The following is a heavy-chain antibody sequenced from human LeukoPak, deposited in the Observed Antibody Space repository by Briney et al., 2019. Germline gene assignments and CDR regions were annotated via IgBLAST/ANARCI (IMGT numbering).Heavy chain of an antibody. Sequence: GGSLRLSCAASGFTFSDYYMNWIRKAPGKGLEWVSYITGSSSYTNYADSVKGRFTISRDNAKNSLYLQMNSLRADDTAVYYCARAFSGFSFDCWGQGTMVTVSS. D-gene: IGHD5-12*01. CDR2: ITGSSSYT. J-gene: IGHJ4*02. V-gene: IGHV3-11*05. CDR1: GFTFSDYY. CDR3: ARAFSGFSFDC.